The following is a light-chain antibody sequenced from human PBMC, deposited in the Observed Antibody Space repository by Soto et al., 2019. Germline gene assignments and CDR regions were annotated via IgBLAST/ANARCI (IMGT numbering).Light chain of an antibody. CDR3: QQYYSYPPT. CDR1: QSIGRF. CDR2: AAS. J-gene: IGKJ1*01. Sequence: DIQMTQSPSSLSASLGDRVTITCRAGQSIGRFLNCYQQKPGKAPALLIYAASSLQSGGPSRFSGSGSGTDFTLTISCLQSEDFATDYCQQYYSYPPTFGQGTKVDIK. V-gene: IGKV1-39*01.